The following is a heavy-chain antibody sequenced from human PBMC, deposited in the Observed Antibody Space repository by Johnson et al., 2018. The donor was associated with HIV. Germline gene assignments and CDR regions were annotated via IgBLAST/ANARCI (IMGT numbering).Heavy chain of an antibody. D-gene: IGHD1-26*01. V-gene: IGHV3-7*02. Sequence: VQLVESGGGLVQPGGSLRLSCAASGFTFSSYWMSWVRQAPGKGLEWVANIKQDGSEKYYVDSVKGRFTISRDNAKNSLYLQMESLRVEDTAIYYCAKAWELLGRRAALDIWGQGTMVTVSS. J-gene: IGHJ3*02. CDR1: GFTFSSYW. CDR2: IKQDGSEK. CDR3: AKAWELLGRRAALDI.